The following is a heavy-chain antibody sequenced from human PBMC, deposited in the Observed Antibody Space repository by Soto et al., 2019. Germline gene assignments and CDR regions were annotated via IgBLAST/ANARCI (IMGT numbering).Heavy chain of an antibody. D-gene: IGHD3-16*01. CDR2: ISGSGGRS. CDR1: GFTFSNYA. CDR3: AKAYFVWSSERPYYFDC. V-gene: IGHV3-23*01. J-gene: IGHJ4*02. Sequence: EVQLLDSGGGLVQPGGSLRLSCAASGFTFSNYAMTWVRQGPGKGLEWVSGISGSGGRSYYADSVKGRFTISRDNSKSTLYSQMNSLRAEDTAVYYCAKAYFVWSSERPYYFDCWGQGTLVTVSS.